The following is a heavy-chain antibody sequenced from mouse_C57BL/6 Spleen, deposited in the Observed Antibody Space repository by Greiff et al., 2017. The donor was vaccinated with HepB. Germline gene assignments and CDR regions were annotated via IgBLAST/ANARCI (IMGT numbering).Heavy chain of an antibody. J-gene: IGHJ1*03. D-gene: IGHD1-1*01. Sequence: QVHVKQSGAELARPGASVKLSCKASGYTFTSYGISWVKQRTGQGLEWIGEIYPRSGNTYYNEKFKGKATLTADKSSSTAYMELRSLTSEDSAVYFCARSHYYGSSLIYWYFDVWGTGTTVTVSS. CDR3: ARSHYYGSSLIYWYFDV. CDR1: GYTFTSYG. CDR2: IYPRSGNT. V-gene: IGHV1-81*01.